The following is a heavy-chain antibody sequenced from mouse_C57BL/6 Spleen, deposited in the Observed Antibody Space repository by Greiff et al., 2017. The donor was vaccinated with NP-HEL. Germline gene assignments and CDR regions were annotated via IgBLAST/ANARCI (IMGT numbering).Heavy chain of an antibody. CDR3: ARLWGDYDSYWYFDV. Sequence: QVQLQQPGAELVKPGASVKLSCKASGYTFTSYWMPWVKQRPGQGLEWIGEIDPSDSYTNYNQKFKGKATLTVDTSSSTAYMQLRSLTSEDSAVYYCARLWGDYDSYWYFDVGGTGTTVTVSS. D-gene: IGHD2-4*01. CDR2: IDPSDSYT. V-gene: IGHV1-50*01. J-gene: IGHJ1*03. CDR1: GYTFTSYW.